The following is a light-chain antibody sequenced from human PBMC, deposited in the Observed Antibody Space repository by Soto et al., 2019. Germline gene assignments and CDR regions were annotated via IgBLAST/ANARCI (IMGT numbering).Light chain of an antibody. J-gene: IGLJ1*01. CDR2: GNS. CDR1: NSNIGAGYD. Sequence: QSVLAQPPSVSGATGQRVTISCTGSNSNIGAGYDVHWYQQLPGTAPKLLIYGNSNRPSGVPDRFSGSKSVTSASLAITGLQAEDEADYYCQSYDSSMSGSVFRTGTKVTVL. CDR3: QSYDSSMSGSV. V-gene: IGLV1-40*01.